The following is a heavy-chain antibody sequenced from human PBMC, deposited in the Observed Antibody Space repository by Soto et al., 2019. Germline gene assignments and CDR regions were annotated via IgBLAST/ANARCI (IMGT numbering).Heavy chain of an antibody. J-gene: IGHJ4*02. Sequence: QVQLQESGPGLVKPSQTLSLTCTVSGGSISSGGTGSYWTWIRQLLGKGLEWIGYIYYTGNTYYNPSLKSRPTISRDTSENQFSLKLTSVTAADTAVYFCASGHDAYKVRYWGQGTLVTVSS. CDR1: GGSISSGGTGSY. CDR2: IYYTGNT. V-gene: IGHV4-31*03. D-gene: IGHD1-1*01. CDR3: ASGHDAYKVRY.